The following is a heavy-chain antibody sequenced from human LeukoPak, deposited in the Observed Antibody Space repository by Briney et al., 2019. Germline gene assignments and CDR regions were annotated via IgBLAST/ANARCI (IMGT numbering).Heavy chain of an antibody. D-gene: IGHD3-10*01. V-gene: IGHV1-18*01. CDR3: ASTSMDRGVIIPGY. CDR2: ISAYNGNT. CDR1: GYTFTSYG. Sequence: ASVKVSCKASGYTFTSYGISWVRQAPGQGLEWMGWISAYNGNTNYAQKLQGRVTMTTDTSTSTAYMELRSLRSDDTAVYYCASTSMDRGVIIPGYWGQGTLVTVSS. J-gene: IGHJ4*02.